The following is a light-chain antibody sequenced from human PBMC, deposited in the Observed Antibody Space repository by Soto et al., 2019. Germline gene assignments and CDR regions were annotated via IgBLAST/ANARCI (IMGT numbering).Light chain of an antibody. J-gene: IGLJ1*01. CDR1: SSNIGSNY. V-gene: IGLV1-47*01. CDR3: SSYAVTNIFV. Sequence: QAVVTQPPSASGTPGQRVTISCSGSSSNIGSNYVYWYQQLPGTAPKLLIYRNNQRPSGVTDRFSGSKSGTSASLAISGLRSEDEADYYCSSYAVTNIFVFGTGTKLTVL. CDR2: RNN.